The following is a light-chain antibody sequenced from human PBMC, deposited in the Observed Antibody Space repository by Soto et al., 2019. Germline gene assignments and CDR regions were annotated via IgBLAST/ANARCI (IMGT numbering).Light chain of an antibody. V-gene: IGLV2-11*01. J-gene: IGLJ2*01. CDR2: DVS. CDR3: CSYAGDLAL. CDR1: SSDVGGYDL. Sequence: QSALTQPRSVSGSPGQSVTISCTGTSSDVGGYDLVSWYQQHPGKAPKLMISDVSKRPSGVPDRFSGSKSGNTASLTISGLQAEDEADYYCCSYAGDLALFGGGTQLTVL.